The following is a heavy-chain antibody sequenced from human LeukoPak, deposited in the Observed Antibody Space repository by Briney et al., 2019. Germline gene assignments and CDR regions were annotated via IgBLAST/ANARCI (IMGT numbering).Heavy chain of an antibody. J-gene: IGHJ4*02. Sequence: SETLSLTCSVSGGSISSYHWSWIRQPPGKGLEWIGYIYYSGSTDYNPSLKSRVTISVDTSENHFSLMLTFVTAADTAVYYCARSPSRDGYNNLILFENWGQGTLVTVSS. V-gene: IGHV4-59*08. CDR3: ARSPSRDGYNNLILFEN. CDR1: GGSISSYH. CDR2: IYYSGST. D-gene: IGHD5-24*01.